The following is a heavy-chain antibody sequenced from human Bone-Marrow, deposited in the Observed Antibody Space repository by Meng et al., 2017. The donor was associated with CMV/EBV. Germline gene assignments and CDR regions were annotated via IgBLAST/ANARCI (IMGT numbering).Heavy chain of an antibody. Sequence: ASVKVSCKASGYTFTSYGISWVRQAPGQGLEWMGWISAYNGNTNYAQKLQGRVTMTTDTSTSTAYMELRSLRSDDTAVYYCARWPKLGGIVGATGGVDYWGQGTRVTVSS. CDR1: GYTFTSYG. D-gene: IGHD1-26*01. V-gene: IGHV1-18*01. CDR3: ARWPKLGGIVGATGGVDY. CDR2: ISAYNGNT. J-gene: IGHJ4*02.